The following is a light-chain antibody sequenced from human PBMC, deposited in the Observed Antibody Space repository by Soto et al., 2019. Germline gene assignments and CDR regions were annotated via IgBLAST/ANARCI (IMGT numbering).Light chain of an antibody. CDR3: QQFNSYPIT. CDR2: AAS. CDR1: QSISSY. J-gene: IGKJ5*01. V-gene: IGKV1-9*01. Sequence: DIQMTQSASSLSASVGDGVTITCRASQSISSYLNWYQQKPGKAPKLLIYAASTLQSGVPSRFSGSGSGTEFTLTISSLQPEDFATYYCQQFNSYPITFGQGTRLEIK.